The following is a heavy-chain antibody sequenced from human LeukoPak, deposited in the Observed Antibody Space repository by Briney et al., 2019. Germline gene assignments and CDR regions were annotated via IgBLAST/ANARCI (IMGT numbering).Heavy chain of an antibody. CDR2: TYYRSKWYN. D-gene: IGHD5-18*01. V-gene: IGHV6-1*01. Sequence: SQTLSLTCAIPGDSVSSNSVTWNWIRQSPSRGLEWLGRTYYRSKWYNDYAASVKSRITINPDTSKNQFSLQLNSVTPEDTAVYYCTRAGSYGYYWYFDLWGRGTLVTVSS. CDR3: TRAGSYGYYWYFDL. CDR1: GDSVSSNSVT. J-gene: IGHJ2*01.